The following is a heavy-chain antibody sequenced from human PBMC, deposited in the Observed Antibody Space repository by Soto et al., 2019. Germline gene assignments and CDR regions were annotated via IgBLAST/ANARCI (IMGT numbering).Heavy chain of an antibody. J-gene: IGHJ4*02. CDR2: ISAYNGNT. CDR3: ASHELRYSGYDPQEDY. Sequence: QVQLVQSGAEVKKPGASVKVSCKASGYTFTSYGISWVRQAPGQGLEWMGWISAYNGNTNYAQKLQGRVTMTTDTXTXXDYMELRSLRSDDTAVYYCASHELRYSGYDPQEDYWGQGTLVTVSS. CDR1: GYTFTSYG. D-gene: IGHD5-12*01. V-gene: IGHV1-18*01.